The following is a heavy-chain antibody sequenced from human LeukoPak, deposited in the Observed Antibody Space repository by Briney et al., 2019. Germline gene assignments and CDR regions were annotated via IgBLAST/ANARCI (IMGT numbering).Heavy chain of an antibody. CDR2: ISSSGSTI. CDR3: ARDWIGDGYNYYHYFDY. Sequence: GGSLRLSCAASGFTFDDYGMSWVRQAPGKGLEWISYISSSGSTIYYADSVKGRFTISRDNAKNSLYLQMNRLRAEDTAVYYCARDWIGDGYNYYHYFDYWGQGTLVTVSS. V-gene: IGHV3-11*01. CDR1: GFTFDDYG. J-gene: IGHJ4*02. D-gene: IGHD5-24*01.